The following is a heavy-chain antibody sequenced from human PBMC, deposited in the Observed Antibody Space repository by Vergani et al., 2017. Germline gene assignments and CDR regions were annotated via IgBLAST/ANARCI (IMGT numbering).Heavy chain of an antibody. CDR2: FDPEDGET. Sequence: QVQLVQSGAEVKKPGASVKVSCKVSGYTLTELSMHWVRQAPGKGLEWMGGFDPEDGETIYAQKFQGRVTMTEDTSTDTAYMGLSSLRSEDTAVYYCATGKFQIVGATALYWYFDLWGGGTLVTVSS. J-gene: IGHJ2*01. CDR3: ATGKFQIVGATALYWYFDL. V-gene: IGHV1-24*01. D-gene: IGHD1-26*01. CDR1: GYTLTELS.